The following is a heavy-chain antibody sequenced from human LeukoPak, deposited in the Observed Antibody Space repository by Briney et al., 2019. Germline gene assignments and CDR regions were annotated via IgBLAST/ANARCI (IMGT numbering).Heavy chain of an antibody. CDR1: GFTFSSYS. V-gene: IGHV3-21*01. CDR2: ISSSSSYI. CDR3: ARDRQWLVGGYYYYYYGMDV. J-gene: IGHJ6*02. D-gene: IGHD6-19*01. Sequence: GGSLRLSCAASGFTFSSYSMNWVRQAPGKGLECVSSISSSSSYIYYADSVKGRFTISRDNAKNSLYLQMNSLRAEDTAVYYCARDRQWLVGGYYYYYYGMDVWGQGTTVTVSS.